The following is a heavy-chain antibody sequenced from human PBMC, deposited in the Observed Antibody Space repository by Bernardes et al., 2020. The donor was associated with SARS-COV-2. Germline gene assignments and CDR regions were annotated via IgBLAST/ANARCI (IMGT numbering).Heavy chain of an antibody. J-gene: IGHJ4*02. Sequence: ETLSLTCTVSGGSISSSSYYWSWVRQAPGKGLEWVSAISGSGGSTYYADSVKGRFTISRDNSKNTLYLQMNSLRAEDTAVYYCAKELVRYDILTGFVIWGQGTLVTVSS. V-gene: IGHV3-23*01. CDR3: AKELVRYDILTGFVI. CDR2: ISGSGGST. D-gene: IGHD3-9*01. CDR1: GGSISSSSYY.